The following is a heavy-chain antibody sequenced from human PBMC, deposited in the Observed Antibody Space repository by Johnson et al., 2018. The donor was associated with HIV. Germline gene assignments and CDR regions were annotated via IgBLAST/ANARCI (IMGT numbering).Heavy chain of an antibody. CDR2: LFSGGST. Sequence: VQLVESGGGLVQPGGSLRLSCAASGFTVSSYYMSWVRQAPGKGLEWVSVLFSGGSTYYADSVKGRFTISRDNDKKSLYLQMNSLRAEDTAVYYCARGGSHKMDAFDIWGQGTMVTVSS. V-gene: IGHV3-66*01. D-gene: IGHD1-26*01. CDR3: ARGGSHKMDAFDI. CDR1: GFTVSSYY. J-gene: IGHJ3*02.